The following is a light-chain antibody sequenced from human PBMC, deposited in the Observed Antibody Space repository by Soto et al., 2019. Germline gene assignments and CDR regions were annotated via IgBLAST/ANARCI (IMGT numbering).Light chain of an antibody. J-gene: IGKJ3*01. CDR3: QQYGSSPPFI. CDR2: GAS. Sequence: IVLTQSPGTLSLTPGERATLSCRASQSVSSSYLAWYQQKPGQAPRLLIYGASSRATGIPDRFSGSGCGTDFTVTLRRLEPEDSGVYYCQQYGSSPPFIVGPGTRVDIK. V-gene: IGKV3-20*01. CDR1: QSVSSSY.